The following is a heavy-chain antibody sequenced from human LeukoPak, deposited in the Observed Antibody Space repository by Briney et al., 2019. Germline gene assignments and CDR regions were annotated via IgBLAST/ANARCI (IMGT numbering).Heavy chain of an antibody. CDR1: GYSFTSYW. CDR2: IYPGDSDT. J-gene: IGHJ3*02. Sequence: GESLKISCKGSGYSFTSYWIGWVRQMPGKGLEWMGIIYPGDSDTRYSPSFQGQVTISADKSISTAYLQWSSLKASDTAMYYCAIQRSDFWSAHGAFDIWGQGTMVTVSS. V-gene: IGHV5-51*01. CDR3: AIQRSDFWSAHGAFDI. D-gene: IGHD3-3*01.